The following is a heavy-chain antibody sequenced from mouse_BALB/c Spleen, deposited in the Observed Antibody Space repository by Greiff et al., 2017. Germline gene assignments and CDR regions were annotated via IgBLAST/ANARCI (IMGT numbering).Heavy chain of an antibody. D-gene: IGHD1-1*01. Sequence: DVKLQESGPGLVKPSQSLSLTCSVTGYSITSGYYWNWIRQFPGNKLEWMGYISYDGSNNYNPSLKNRISITRDTSKNQFFLKLNSVTTEDTATYYCARGRGVYYGSSYSYYFDYWGQGTTLTVSS. CDR1: GYSITSGYY. CDR3: ARGRGVYYGSSYSYYFDY. J-gene: IGHJ2*01. CDR2: ISYDGSN. V-gene: IGHV3-6*02.